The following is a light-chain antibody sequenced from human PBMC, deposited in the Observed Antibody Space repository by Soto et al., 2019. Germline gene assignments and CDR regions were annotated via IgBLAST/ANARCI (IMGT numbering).Light chain of an antibody. J-gene: IGKJ4*01. CDR2: DAS. V-gene: IGKV3-11*01. CDR1: QSVSSY. Sequence: EIVLTQSPATLSLSPGERATLSCRASQSVSSYLAWYQQKPGQAPRLLIYDASNRATGIPARFSGSGSGTDFTLNISSLESEDFGVYYCQERTSWPLTFGGGTKVDIK. CDR3: QERTSWPLT.